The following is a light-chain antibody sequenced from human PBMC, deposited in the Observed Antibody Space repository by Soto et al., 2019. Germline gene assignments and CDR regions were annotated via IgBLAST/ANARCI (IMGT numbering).Light chain of an antibody. J-gene: IGKJ4*01. Sequence: DIQMTQSPSTLSESVVDRVTITCRASESVNGWLAWYQQQPVKAPKLLLYKAFSVESGGPSRFSGIGSGTECTLFRSSMQPHDFGTYYCQQYDPSPLTSGAGT. V-gene: IGKV1-5*03. CDR3: QQYDPSPLT. CDR2: KAF. CDR1: ESVNGW.